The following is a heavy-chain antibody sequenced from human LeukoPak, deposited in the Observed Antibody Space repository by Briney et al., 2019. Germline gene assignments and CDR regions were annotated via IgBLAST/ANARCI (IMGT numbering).Heavy chain of an antibody. D-gene: IGHD3-22*01. CDR2: IYYSGST. V-gene: IGHV4-39*02. CDR3: ARDYCDSSGHDAFDI. J-gene: IGHJ3*02. CDR1: GGSISSSSYY. Sequence: SETLSLTCTVSGGSISSSSYYWGWIRQPPGKGLEWIGSIYYSGSTYYNPSLKSRVTISVDTSKNQFSLKLSSVTAADTAVYYCARDYCDSSGHDAFDIWGQGTMVTVSS.